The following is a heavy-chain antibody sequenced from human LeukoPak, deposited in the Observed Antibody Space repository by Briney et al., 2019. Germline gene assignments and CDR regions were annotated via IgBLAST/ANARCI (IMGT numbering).Heavy chain of an antibody. CDR3: ARLSRLFYYNSIGYFDY. J-gene: IGHJ4*02. V-gene: IGHV4-39*01. D-gene: IGHD3-22*01. CDR2: IYYSGST. Sequence: SETLSLTCTVSGGSISSSSYYWGWIRQPPGKGLEWIGSIYYSGSTYYNPSLNRRATISVDTSKNQFSLKLSSVTAADTAVYYCARLSRLFYYNSIGYFDYWGQGTLVTVSS. CDR1: GGSISSSSYY.